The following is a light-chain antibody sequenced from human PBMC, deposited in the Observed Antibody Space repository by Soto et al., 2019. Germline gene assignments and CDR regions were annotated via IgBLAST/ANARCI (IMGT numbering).Light chain of an antibody. CDR1: QGVSSSY. J-gene: IGKJ4*01. CDR2: GAS. Sequence: IMLTQSPDTLSLSPGEGATHSCRASQGVSSSYLAWYQQKPGQPPRLLIYGASNRATGIPDRFSGSGSGTDFTLTISRLEPEDFAVYFCQQFGGSPKLTFGGGTKVDI. CDR3: QQFGGSPKLT. V-gene: IGKV3-20*01.